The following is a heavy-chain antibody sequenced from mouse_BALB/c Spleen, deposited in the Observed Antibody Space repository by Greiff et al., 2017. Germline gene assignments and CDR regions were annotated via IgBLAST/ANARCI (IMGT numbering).Heavy chain of an antibody. Sequence: EVQGVESGGGLVKPGGSLKLSCAASGFTFSSYAMSWVRQTPEKRLEWVASISSGGSTYYPDSVKGRFTISRDNARNILYLQMSSLRSEDTAMYYCARGLKTGTPGFAYWGQGTLVTVSA. CDR2: ISSGGST. V-gene: IGHV5-6-5*01. CDR1: GFTFSSYA. J-gene: IGHJ3*01. CDR3: ARGLKTGTPGFAY. D-gene: IGHD4-1*01.